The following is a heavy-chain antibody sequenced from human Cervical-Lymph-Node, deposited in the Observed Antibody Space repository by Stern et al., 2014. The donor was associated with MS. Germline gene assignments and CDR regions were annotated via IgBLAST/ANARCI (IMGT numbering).Heavy chain of an antibody. CDR2: FNPRGSRT. D-gene: IGHD1-1*01. CDR1: GYTFTSYY. Sequence: VLLVQSGAAMSKPGASVKISCEASGYTFTSYYIHWVRQPLGQGLEWVALFNPRGSRTTYAQRFQGRVTVTGDTSTSTVYMELTGLKSEDTAVYYCARVLSLATSDSWGQGTLVVVSS. CDR3: ARVLSLATSDS. J-gene: IGHJ4*02. V-gene: IGHV1-46*01.